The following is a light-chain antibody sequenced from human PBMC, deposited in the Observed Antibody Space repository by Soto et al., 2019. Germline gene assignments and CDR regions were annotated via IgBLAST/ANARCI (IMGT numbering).Light chain of an antibody. CDR1: SSDVGGYNY. CDR2: DVS. Sequence: QSVLTKPASVYGAPGQSITISCTGTSSDVGGYNYVSWYQQHPGKAPKLMIYDVSNRPSGVSNRSSGSKSGNTASLTISGLQAEDEADYYCSSYTSSSLHVFGTGTKVTVL. CDR3: SSYTSSSLHV. J-gene: IGLJ1*01. V-gene: IGLV2-14*03.